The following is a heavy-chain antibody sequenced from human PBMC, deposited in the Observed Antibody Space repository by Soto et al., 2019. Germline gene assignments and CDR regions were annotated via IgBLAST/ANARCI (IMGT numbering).Heavy chain of an antibody. D-gene: IGHD3-22*01. CDR3: ARDRHSSGYYYYSFDI. CDR1: GGSISSSNW. V-gene: IGHV4-4*02. J-gene: IGHJ3*02. CDR2: IYHSGST. Sequence: QVQLQESGPGLVKPSGTLSLTWAVSGGSISSSNWWSWVRQPPGKGLEWIGEIYHSGSTNYNPSLKSRVTISVDNSKNQFSLKLSSVTAADTAVYYCARDRHSSGYYYYSFDIWGQGTMVTVSS.